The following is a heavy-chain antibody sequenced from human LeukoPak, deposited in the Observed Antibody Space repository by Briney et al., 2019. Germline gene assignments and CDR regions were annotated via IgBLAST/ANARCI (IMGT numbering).Heavy chain of an antibody. J-gene: IGHJ5*02. Sequence: SETLSLTCAVYGGSFSNYYWSWIRQPPGKGLEWIGEINHSGSTNYNPSLKSRVTISVDTSKNQFSLKLSSVTAADTAVYYCARLVNEDFWSGYHNWLDPWGQGTLVTVSS. V-gene: IGHV4-34*01. CDR2: INHSGST. D-gene: IGHD3-3*01. CDR1: GGSFSNYY. CDR3: ARLVNEDFWSGYHNWLDP.